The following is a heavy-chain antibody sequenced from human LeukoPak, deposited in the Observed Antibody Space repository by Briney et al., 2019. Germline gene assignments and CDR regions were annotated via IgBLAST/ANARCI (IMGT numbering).Heavy chain of an antibody. J-gene: IGHJ5*02. CDR1: GYTFTSYG. D-gene: IGHD3-3*01. CDR3: AGQGGYAWSWFDP. CDR2: ISPYNGNT. V-gene: IGHV1-18*01. Sequence: ASVKVSCKASGYTFTSYGIGWVRQAPGQGLEWMGWISPYNGNTKYPQKFQGRVIMTTDTATTTVYMELRSLTSDYTAMYYCAGQGGYAWSWFDPWGQGTLVTVSS.